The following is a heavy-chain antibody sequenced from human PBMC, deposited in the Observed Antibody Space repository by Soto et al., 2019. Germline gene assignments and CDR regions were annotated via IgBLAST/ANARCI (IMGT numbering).Heavy chain of an antibody. CDR3: ARRMDYDYVWGSYPYGMDV. V-gene: IGHV5-51*01. D-gene: IGHD3-16*02. J-gene: IGHJ6*02. CDR2: IYPGDSDT. Sequence: GESLKISCKGSGYSFTSYWIGWVRQMPVKGLEWMGIIYPGDSDTRYSPSFQGQVTISADKSISTAYLQWSSLKASDTAMYYCARRMDYDYVWGSYPYGMDVWGQGTTVTVSS. CDR1: GYSFTSYW.